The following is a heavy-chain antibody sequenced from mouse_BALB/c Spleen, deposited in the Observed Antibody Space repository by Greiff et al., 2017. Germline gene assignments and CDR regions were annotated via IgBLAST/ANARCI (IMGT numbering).Heavy chain of an antibody. D-gene: IGHD1-1*01. V-gene: IGHV1-7*01. CDR3: LITNFDY. Sequence: QVQLQQSGAELAKPGASVKMSCKASGYTFTSYWMHWVKQRPGQGLEWIGYINPSTGYTEYNQKFKDKATLTADKSSSTAYMQLSSLTSEDSAVYYCLITNFDYWGQGTTLTVSS. CDR2: INPSTGYT. CDR1: GYTFTSYW. J-gene: IGHJ2*01.